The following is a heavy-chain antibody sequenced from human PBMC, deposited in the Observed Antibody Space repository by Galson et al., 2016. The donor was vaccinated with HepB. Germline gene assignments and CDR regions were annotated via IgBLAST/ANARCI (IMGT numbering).Heavy chain of an antibody. CDR1: GYTFTSYY. D-gene: IGHD1-26*01. J-gene: IGHJ4*02. V-gene: IGHV1-46*01. CDR3: ARVTTPAYYFDY. CDR2: INPSGGST. Sequence: SVTVSCKASGYTFTSYYMHWVRQAPGQGLEWMGLINPSGGSTTYAQNFQGRVTMTRNTSTSTVYMELSSLRSEDTAVYYCARVTTPAYYFDYWGQGTPVTVSS.